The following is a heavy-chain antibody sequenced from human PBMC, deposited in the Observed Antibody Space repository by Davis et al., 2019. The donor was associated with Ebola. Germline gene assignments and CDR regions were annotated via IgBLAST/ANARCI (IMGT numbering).Heavy chain of an antibody. D-gene: IGHD2-15*01. CDR3: VKDRFTVVVVHGGFDY. Sequence: GGSLRLSCSASGFTFSSYAMHWVRQAPGKGLESVSRISTNGENTYYAESVKGRFTISRDNSKDRLYLQMRSLRTEDTAVYYCVKDRFTVVVVHGGFDYWGQGTLVTVSS. J-gene: IGHJ4*02. V-gene: IGHV3-64D*06. CDR2: ISTNGENT. CDR1: GFTFSSYA.